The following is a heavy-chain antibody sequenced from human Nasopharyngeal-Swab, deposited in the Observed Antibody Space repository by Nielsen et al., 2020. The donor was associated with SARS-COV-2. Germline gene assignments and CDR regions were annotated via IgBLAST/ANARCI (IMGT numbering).Heavy chain of an antibody. CDR2: INHSGST. V-gene: IGHV4-34*01. Sequence: WSRQRPGKGLEWIGEINHSGSTNYNPSLKSRVTISVYTSKNQVSLKLSSVTAADTAVYYCAREALLGYCSGGSCYRTWFDPWGQGTLVTVSS. J-gene: IGHJ5*02. D-gene: IGHD2-15*01. CDR3: AREALLGYCSGGSCYRTWFDP.